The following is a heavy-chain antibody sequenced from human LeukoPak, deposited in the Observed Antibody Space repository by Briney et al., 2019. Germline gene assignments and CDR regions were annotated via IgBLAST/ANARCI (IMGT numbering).Heavy chain of an antibody. CDR3: ATLNTGRWYFDY. V-gene: IGHV4-39*01. CDR2: ISYSGRT. Sequence: PSETLSLTCTVSGGSISSSSYYWGWIRQPPGKGLEWIGSISYSGRTNYNPSLRSRLSISVDTSKNQFSLKLSSVTAAEAAVYYCATLNTGRWYFDYWGQGTLVTVSS. D-gene: IGHD4-23*01. CDR1: GGSISSSSYY. J-gene: IGHJ4*02.